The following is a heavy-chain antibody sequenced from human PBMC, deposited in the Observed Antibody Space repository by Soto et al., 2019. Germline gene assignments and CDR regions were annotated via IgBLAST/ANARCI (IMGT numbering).Heavy chain of an antibody. D-gene: IGHD1-26*01. J-gene: IGHJ4*02. V-gene: IGHV3-30*03. Sequence: QIQLVESGGDVVQPGTSLRLSCAASGFNFGFVGMHWVRQAQGKGLEWVAFMSGDGIKKQYAESVRGRFTLSRDYSRKTMYMQMYSLSDEDTALYYCARCNLSFDFDSWGLGTLVTVSS. CDR2: MSGDGIKK. CDR1: GFNFGFVG. CDR3: ARCNLSFDFDS.